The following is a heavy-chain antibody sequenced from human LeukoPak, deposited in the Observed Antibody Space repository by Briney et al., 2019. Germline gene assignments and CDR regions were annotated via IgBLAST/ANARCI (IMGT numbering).Heavy chain of an antibody. D-gene: IGHD3-10*01. CDR3: ARADVLLWFGELFY. J-gene: IGHJ4*02. CDR1: GGSISSYY. Sequence: KPSETLSLTCTVSGGSISSYYWSWIRQPSGKGLEWIGYIYYSGSTNYNPSLKSRVTISVDTSKNQFSLKLSSVTAADTAVYYCARADVLLWFGELFYWGQGTLVTVSS. CDR2: IYYSGST. V-gene: IGHV4-59*01.